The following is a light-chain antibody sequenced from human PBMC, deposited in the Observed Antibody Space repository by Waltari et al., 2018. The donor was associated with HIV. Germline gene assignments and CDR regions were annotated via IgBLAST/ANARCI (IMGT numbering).Light chain of an antibody. Sequence: SHELTQPSSVSVSPGQTARITCSADVLPKNYAFWYQQKSGQAPLMVVYKDNIRPSPLPERVSGSSSATKATLTIRGAQVDDETDYYFYSTDDRGDYKGFGGATKLTVL. CDR1: VLPKNY. CDR2: KDN. V-gene: IGLV3-10*01. CDR3: YSTDDRGDYKG. J-gene: IGLJ2*01.